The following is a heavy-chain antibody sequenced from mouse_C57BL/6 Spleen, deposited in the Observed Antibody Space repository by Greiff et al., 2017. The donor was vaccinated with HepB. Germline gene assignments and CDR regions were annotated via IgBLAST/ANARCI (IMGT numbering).Heavy chain of an antibody. Sequence: ESGAELVKPGASVKISCKASGYAFSSYWMNWVKQRPGKGLEWIGQIYPGDGDTNYNGKFKGKATLTADKSSSTAYMQLSSLTSEDSAVYFCARSYYGSSYNAMDYWGQGTSVTVSS. CDR1: GYAFSSYW. J-gene: IGHJ4*01. V-gene: IGHV1-80*01. CDR2: IYPGDGDT. D-gene: IGHD1-1*01. CDR3: ARSYYGSSYNAMDY.